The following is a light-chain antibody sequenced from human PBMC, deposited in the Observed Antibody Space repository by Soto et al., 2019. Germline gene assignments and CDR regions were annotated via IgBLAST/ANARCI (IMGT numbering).Light chain of an antibody. Sequence: ETVLTQSPGTLSLSPGERATLSCRASQSVSRNYLAWYQQKPGQTPRLIIYGASSRATGIPDRFSGSGSGTDFTLTVSRLEPEDFAVYYCHQYGGSPPYTFGQGTKLEIK. CDR2: GAS. V-gene: IGKV3-20*01. CDR3: HQYGGSPPYT. CDR1: QSVSRNY. J-gene: IGKJ2*01.